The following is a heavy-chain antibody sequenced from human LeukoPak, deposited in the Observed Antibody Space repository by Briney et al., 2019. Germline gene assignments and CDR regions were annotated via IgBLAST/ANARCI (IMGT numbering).Heavy chain of an antibody. Sequence: PSETLSLTCAVYGGSFSGYYWSWIRQPPGKGLEWIGEINHSGSTNYNPSLKSRVTISVDTSKNQFSLKLSSVTAADTAVYYCASYCSGGSCYHTTFDYWGQGTLVTV. D-gene: IGHD2-15*01. V-gene: IGHV4-34*01. CDR1: GGSFSGYY. CDR2: INHSGST. J-gene: IGHJ4*02. CDR3: ASYCSGGSCYHTTFDY.